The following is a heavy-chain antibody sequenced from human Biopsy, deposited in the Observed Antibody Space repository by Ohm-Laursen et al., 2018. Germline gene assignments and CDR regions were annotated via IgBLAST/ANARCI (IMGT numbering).Heavy chain of an antibody. CDR1: GESFNGYY. CDR3: ARATNSTGWPYYYFYGMDV. CDR2: IYYSGST. D-gene: IGHD2/OR15-2a*01. V-gene: IGHV4-59*01. Sequence: SETLSLTCAVYGESFNGYYWSWIRQTPGKGLEWIGYIYYSGSTNYNPSLKSRVTISVDTSKNQFSPRLNSVTAADTAVYYCARATNSTGWPYYYFYGMDVWGQGTTVTVSS. J-gene: IGHJ6*02.